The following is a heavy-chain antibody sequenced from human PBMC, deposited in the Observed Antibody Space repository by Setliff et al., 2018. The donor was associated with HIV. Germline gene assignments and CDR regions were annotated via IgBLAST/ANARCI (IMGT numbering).Heavy chain of an antibody. J-gene: IGHJ3*01. Sequence: SETLSLTCAVYGGSFSGYYWTWIRQPAGKGPEWIGHIYTNGYTNYNPSLKSRVTISVDTSRDQFSLQLTSVTAADTAVYYCARAPPGIQNDAFDVWGQGTMVTVSS. CDR2: IYTNGYT. CDR3: ARAPPGIQNDAFDV. V-gene: IGHV4-59*10. CDR1: GGSFSGYY.